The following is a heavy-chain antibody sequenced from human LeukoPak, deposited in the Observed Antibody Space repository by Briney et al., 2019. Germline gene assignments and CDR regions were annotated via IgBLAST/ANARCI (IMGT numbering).Heavy chain of an antibody. CDR2: IYYSGTT. V-gene: IGHV4-39*07. CDR3: ARDSDIVVVVAATPRYYYYMDV. CDR1: GGSISNTNYY. J-gene: IGHJ6*03. D-gene: IGHD2-15*01. Sequence: PSETLSLTCTVFGGSISNTNYYWGWIRQPPGKGLEWIGSIYYSGTTYYNPSLKSRVTISVDTSKNQFSLKLNSVTAADTAVYYCARDSDIVVVVAATPRYYYYMDVWGKGTTVTVSS.